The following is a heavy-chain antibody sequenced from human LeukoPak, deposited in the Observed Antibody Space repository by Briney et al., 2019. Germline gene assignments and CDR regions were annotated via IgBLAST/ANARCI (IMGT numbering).Heavy chain of an antibody. CDR3: ARLPARGAFDI. J-gene: IGHJ3*02. V-gene: IGHV3-30*04. Sequence: GGSLRLSCAASGFTFSSYAMHWVRQAPGKGLEWVAVISYDGSNKYYADSVKGRFTISRDNSKNTLYLQMNSLRAEDTAVYYCARLPARGAFDIWGQGTMVTVSS. CDR1: GFTFSSYA. CDR2: ISYDGSNK.